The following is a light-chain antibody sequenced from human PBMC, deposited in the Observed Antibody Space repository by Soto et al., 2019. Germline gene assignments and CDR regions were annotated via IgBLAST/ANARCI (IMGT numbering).Light chain of an antibody. CDR3: MQALQTPVCT. J-gene: IGKJ2*02. V-gene: IGKV2-28*01. CDR1: QSLLHSNGYNY. CDR2: LGS. Sequence: DLVMTQSPLSLPVTPGEPASISCRSSQSLLHSNGYNYLDWYLQKPGQSPQLLIYLGSDRASGVPDRFSGSGSGTDFTLKISRVEAEDVGIYYCMQALQTPVCTFGQGTKLEIK.